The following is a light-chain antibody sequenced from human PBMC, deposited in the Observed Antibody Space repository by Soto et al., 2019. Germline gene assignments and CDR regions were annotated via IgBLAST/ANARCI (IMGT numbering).Light chain of an antibody. V-gene: IGLV2-14*01. Sequence: QSALTQPASVSGSSGQSITISCTGTSSDVGGYNYVSWYQQHPGKAPKLLIYEVSTRPSGVSNRFSGSKSGNTASLTISGLQAEDEADYYCSSYTARSTLVFGGGTKVTVL. J-gene: IGLJ3*02. CDR3: SSYTARSTLV. CDR1: SSDVGGYNY. CDR2: EVS.